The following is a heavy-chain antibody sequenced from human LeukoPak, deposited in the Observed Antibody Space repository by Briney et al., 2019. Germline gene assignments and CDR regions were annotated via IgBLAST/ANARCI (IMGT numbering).Heavy chain of an antibody. CDR3: ARGRLTTLYYFDY. V-gene: IGHV3-7*03. J-gene: IGHJ4*02. D-gene: IGHD1-1*01. CDR1: GFNFSSYW. CDR2: IKEDGSEK. Sequence: GVSLRLSCAASGFNFSSYWMTWVRQAPGKGLEWVANIKEDGSEKYYVDSVKGRFTVSRDNAQNSMYLQMDSLRVEDTAVYHCARGRLTTLYYFDYWGQGTLVSVSS.